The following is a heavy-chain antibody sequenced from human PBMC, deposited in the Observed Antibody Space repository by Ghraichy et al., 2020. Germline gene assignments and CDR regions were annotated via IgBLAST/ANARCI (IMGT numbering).Heavy chain of an antibody. D-gene: IGHD1-26*01. CDR2: IYYSGST. CDR1: GGSISSSSYY. J-gene: IGHJ5*02. V-gene: IGHV4-39*01. Sequence: SETLSLTCTVSGGSISSSSYYWGWNRQPPGKGLEWIGSIYYSGSTYYNPSLKSRVTISVDTSKNQFSLKLSSVTAADTAVYYCARRKTGAFDPWGQGTLVTVSS. CDR3: ARRKTGAFDP.